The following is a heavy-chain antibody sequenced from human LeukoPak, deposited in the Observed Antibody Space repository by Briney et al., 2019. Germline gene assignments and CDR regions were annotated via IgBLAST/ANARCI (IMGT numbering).Heavy chain of an antibody. CDR2: ISGSGGST. J-gene: IGHJ4*02. D-gene: IGHD3-10*01. CDR3: AKDLLLWFGELFDY. Sequence: GGSLRLSCTASGFTFGDYAMSWVRQAPGKGLEWVSAISGSGGSTYYADSVKGRFTISRDNSKNTLYLQMNSLRAEDTAVYYCAKDLLLWFGELFDYWGQGTLVTVSS. CDR1: GFTFGDYA. V-gene: IGHV3-23*01.